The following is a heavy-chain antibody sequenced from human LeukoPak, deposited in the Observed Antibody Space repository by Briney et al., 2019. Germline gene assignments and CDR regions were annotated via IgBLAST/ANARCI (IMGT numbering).Heavy chain of an antibody. CDR3: ARLRYYYAADY. D-gene: IGHD3-10*01. V-gene: IGHV4-39*01. CDR2: IYYSGST. CDR1: GGSISSSSYY. J-gene: IGHJ4*02. Sequence: SDTLSLTCTVSGGSISSSSYYWGWVRQPRGRGVEWIGSIYYSGSTYYTPSLKSRVTISVHTSKNQFSLKLSSVTAADTAVYYCARLRYYYAADYWGQGTLVTVSS.